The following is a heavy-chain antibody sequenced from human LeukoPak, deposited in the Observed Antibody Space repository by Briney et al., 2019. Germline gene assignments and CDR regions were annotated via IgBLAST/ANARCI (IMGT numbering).Heavy chain of an antibody. D-gene: IGHD6-25*01. CDR2: IYTSGST. V-gene: IGHV4-4*07. J-gene: IGHJ6*03. CDR1: GGSISSYY. Sequence: PSETLSLTCTVSGGSISSYYWSWIRQPAGKGLEWIGRIYTSGSTNYNPSLKSRVTMSVDTSKNQFSLKLSSVTAADTAVYYCARCGIAANYYYYYMDVWGKGTTVTVSS. CDR3: ARCGIAANYYYYYMDV.